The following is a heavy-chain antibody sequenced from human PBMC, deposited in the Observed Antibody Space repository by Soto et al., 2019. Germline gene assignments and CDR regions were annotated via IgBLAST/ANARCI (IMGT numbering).Heavy chain of an antibody. J-gene: IGHJ5*02. D-gene: IGHD3-10*01. V-gene: IGHV1-24*01. Sequence: ASVKVSCKVSGYTLTELSMHWVRQAPGKGLEWMGGFDPEDGETIYAQKFQGRVTMTEDTSTDTAYMELSSLRSEDTAVYYCATFENLMVRGLNWFDPWGQGTXVTVSS. CDR2: FDPEDGET. CDR1: GYTLTELS. CDR3: ATFENLMVRGLNWFDP.